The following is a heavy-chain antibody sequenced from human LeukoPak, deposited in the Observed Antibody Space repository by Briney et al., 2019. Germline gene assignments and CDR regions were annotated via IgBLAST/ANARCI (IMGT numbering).Heavy chain of an antibody. CDR1: GGSISSHY. J-gene: IGHJ4*02. V-gene: IGHV4-59*11. CDR2: IYYSGST. Sequence: SETLSLTCTVSGGSISSHYWSWIRQPPGKGLEWIGYIYYSGSTNYNPSLKSRVTISVDTSKNQFSLKLSSVTAADTAVYYCARDAVGANYYFDYWGRGTLVTVSS. CDR3: ARDAVGANYYFDY. D-gene: IGHD1-26*01.